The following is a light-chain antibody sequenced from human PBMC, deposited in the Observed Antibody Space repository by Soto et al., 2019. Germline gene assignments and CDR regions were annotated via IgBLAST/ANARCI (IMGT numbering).Light chain of an antibody. CDR1: NIGSKS. J-gene: IGLJ2*01. Sequence: SYELTQSPSVSVAPGETARITCGGNNIGSKSVHWYQHKPGQAPVLVIYYNSDRPSGIPERFSGSNSGNTATLTISRVEAGDEADYYCQVWDTSSYVVFGGGTKLTVL. V-gene: IGLV3-21*04. CDR2: YNS. CDR3: QVWDTSSYVV.